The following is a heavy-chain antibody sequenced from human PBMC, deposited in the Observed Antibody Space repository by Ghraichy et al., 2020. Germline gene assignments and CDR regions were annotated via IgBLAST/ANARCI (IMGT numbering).Heavy chain of an antibody. D-gene: IGHD1-14*01. CDR1: GYTFTSYA. V-gene: IGHV1-3*01. CDR2: INAGNGNT. CDR3: ARDQAEGYYFDY. Sequence: ASVKVSCKASGYTFTSYAMHWVRQAPGQRLEWMGWINAGNGNTKYSQKFQGRVTITRDTSTSTAYMELSSLRSEDTAVYYCARDQAEGYYFDYWGQGTLVTVSS. J-gene: IGHJ4*02.